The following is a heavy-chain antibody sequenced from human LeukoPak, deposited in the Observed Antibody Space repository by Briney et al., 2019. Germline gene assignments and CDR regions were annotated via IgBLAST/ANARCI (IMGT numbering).Heavy chain of an antibody. D-gene: IGHD2-21*01. Sequence: GASVKVSCKAAGYTFTGYNINWERQGHGQGLELMGWINPNSGSTDYAQKFHGRVTLTRDTSITTTYMELSRLTSDDSSIFYCARAEPFLCESLDIWGQGTMVTVSS. J-gene: IGHJ3*02. CDR3: ARAEPFLCESLDI. CDR2: INPNSGST. V-gene: IGHV1-2*02. CDR1: GYTFTGYN.